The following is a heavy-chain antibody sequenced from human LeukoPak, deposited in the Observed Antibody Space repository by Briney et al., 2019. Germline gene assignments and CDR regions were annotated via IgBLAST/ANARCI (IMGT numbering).Heavy chain of an antibody. CDR2: IDASGGST. CDR1: GFTFSSYA. J-gene: IGHJ6*02. D-gene: IGHD6-19*01. V-gene: IGHV3-23*01. Sequence: GGSLRLSCAASGFTFSSYAMNWVRQAPGKGLEWVSVIDASGGSTYYADSVKGRFTISRDNSKNTLYLQMNSLRAEDTAVYYCAKEQWVVREVRSYYNEMDVWGQGTTVTVS. CDR3: AKEQWVVREVRSYYNEMDV.